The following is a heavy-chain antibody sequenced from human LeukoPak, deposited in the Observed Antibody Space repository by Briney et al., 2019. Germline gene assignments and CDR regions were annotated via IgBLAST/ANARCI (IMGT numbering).Heavy chain of an antibody. CDR2: IHTSGST. CDR3: ARDEYYYGSGSYRYDY. V-gene: IGHV4-4*07. CDR1: GGSISNYD. Sequence: SETLSLTCTMSGGSISNYDWSWIRQPAGKGLEWIERIHTSGSTNYNPSLKSRVTMSVDTSKNQFSLKLRSVTAADTAVYYCARDEYYYGSGSYRYDYWGQGTLVTVSS. D-gene: IGHD3-10*01. J-gene: IGHJ4*02.